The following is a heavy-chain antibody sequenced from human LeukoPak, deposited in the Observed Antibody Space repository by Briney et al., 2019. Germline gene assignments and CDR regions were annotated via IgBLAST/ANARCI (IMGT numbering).Heavy chain of an antibody. J-gene: IGHJ4*02. Sequence: SETLSLTCTVSDNSISSFYWSWIRQPPGKGLEWIGFVYKTGHTNYNPSLKSRVTMSVDTSKKQFSLRLTSVTAADTAVYYCARSTTATHAYDYWGQGTLVTVSA. CDR1: DNSISSFY. CDR3: ARSTTATHAYDY. CDR2: VYKTGHT. D-gene: IGHD1-1*01. V-gene: IGHV4-59*12.